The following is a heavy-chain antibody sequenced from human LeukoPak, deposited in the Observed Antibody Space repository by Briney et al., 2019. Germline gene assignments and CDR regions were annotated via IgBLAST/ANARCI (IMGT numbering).Heavy chain of an antibody. CDR1: GYTFTSYY. V-gene: IGHV1-46*01. J-gene: IGHJ5*02. CDR2: INPSGGST. Sequence: GASVKVSCKASGYTFTSYYMHWVRQAPGQGLEWMGIINPSGGSTSYAQKFQGRVTMTRDMSTSTVYMELSSLRSEDTAVYYCARRIKNASILWNWFDPWGQGTLVTVSS. D-gene: IGHD2-21*01. CDR3: ARRIKNASILWNWFDP.